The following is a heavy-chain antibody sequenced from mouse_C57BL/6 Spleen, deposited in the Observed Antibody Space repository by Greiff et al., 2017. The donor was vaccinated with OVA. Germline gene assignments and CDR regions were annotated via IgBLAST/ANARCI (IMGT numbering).Heavy chain of an antibody. D-gene: IGHD4-1*01. CDR3: ATGTFDY. CDR1: GYSFTSYY. Sequence: EVQLQQSGPELVKPGASVKISCKASGYSFTSYYMNWVKQSPEQSLEWIGEINPSTGGTTYNQKFKAKATLTVDKSSSTAYMQLKSLTSEDSAVYYCATGTFDYWGQGTTLTVSS. CDR2: INPSTGGT. J-gene: IGHJ2*01. V-gene: IGHV1-42*01.